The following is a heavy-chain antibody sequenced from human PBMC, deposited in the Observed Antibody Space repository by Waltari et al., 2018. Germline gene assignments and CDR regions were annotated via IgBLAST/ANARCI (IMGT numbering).Heavy chain of an antibody. CDR3: AHRRQWLVTDYFDY. J-gene: IGHJ4*02. D-gene: IGHD6-19*01. CDR2: IYWNDDK. CDR1: CFSPSTSGVG. Sequence: QITLKESGPTLVKPTQTLTLTCTFSCFSPSTSGVGVGWIRQPPGKALEWLAVIYWNDDKRYSPSRKSRLTITKDTSKNQVVLTMTNMDPVDTATYYCAHRRQWLVTDYFDYWGQGTLVTVSS. V-gene: IGHV2-5*01.